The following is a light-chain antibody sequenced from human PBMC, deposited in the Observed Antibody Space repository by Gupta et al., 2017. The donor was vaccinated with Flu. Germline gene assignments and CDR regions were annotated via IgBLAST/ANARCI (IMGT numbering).Light chain of an antibody. CDR3: QQSYSTPYT. J-gene: IGKJ2*01. Sequence: PSSLSASVGDRVTITCRASQSISSYLNWYQQKPGKAPNLLVYAPSSFQSGVPSRFSGSGSGTDFTLTISSLQPEDFATYYCQQSYSTPYTFGQGTKLEIK. CDR1: QSISSY. CDR2: APS. V-gene: IGKV1-39*01.